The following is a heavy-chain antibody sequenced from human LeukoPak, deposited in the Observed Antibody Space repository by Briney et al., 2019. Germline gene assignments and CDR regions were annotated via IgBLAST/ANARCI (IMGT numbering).Heavy chain of an antibody. CDR3: ASDSYGNY. CDR1: GGSISSYY. D-gene: IGHD5-18*01. J-gene: IGHJ4*02. CDR2: IYYSGST. Sequence: PSETLSLTCTVSGGSISSYYWSWIRQPPGKGLEWIGYIYYSGSTNYNPSLKSRVTISVDTSKNQFSLKLSSVTAADTAVYYCASDSYGNYWGQGTLVTVSS. V-gene: IGHV4-59*08.